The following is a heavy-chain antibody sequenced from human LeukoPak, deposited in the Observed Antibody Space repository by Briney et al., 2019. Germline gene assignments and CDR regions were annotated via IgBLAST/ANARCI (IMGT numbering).Heavy chain of an antibody. Sequence: GGSLRLSCAASGFTFSSYGMLWVRQPPGRGLVGGAFIRYDGSNKYYADSVKGRFTISRDNSKNTLYLQMNSLRAEDTAVYYCAKDSTYYDFWSGPYPDYWGQGTLVTVSS. CDR1: GFTFSSYG. CDR2: IRYDGSNK. CDR3: AKDSTYYDFWSGPYPDY. J-gene: IGHJ4*02. D-gene: IGHD3-3*01. V-gene: IGHV3-30*02.